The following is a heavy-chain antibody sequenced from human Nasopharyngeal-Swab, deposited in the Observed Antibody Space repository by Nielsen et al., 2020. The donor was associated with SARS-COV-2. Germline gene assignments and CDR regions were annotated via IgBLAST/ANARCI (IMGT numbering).Heavy chain of an antibody. Sequence: GGSLRLSCAASGFTFSTYWMHWVRQAPGKGLGWVSRINSEGSSTTYADSVKGRFTISRDNAKNTLSLQMNSLRVEDTAVYYCARDLDCSSSDCYLDAFDIWGQGTAVTVSS. J-gene: IGHJ3*02. CDR1: GFTFSTYW. V-gene: IGHV3-74*01. D-gene: IGHD2-2*01. CDR3: ARDLDCSSSDCYLDAFDI. CDR2: INSEGSST.